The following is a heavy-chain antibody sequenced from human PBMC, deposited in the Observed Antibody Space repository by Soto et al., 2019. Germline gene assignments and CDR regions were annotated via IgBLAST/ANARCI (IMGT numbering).Heavy chain of an antibody. Sequence: GESLNISCKGCGYSFTSYWICWVRQMPGKGLEWMGIIYPGDSDTRYSPSFQGQVTISADKSISTAYLQWSSLKASETAMYYCVAMVQNWFDPWGQGTLVTVSS. CDR3: VAMVQNWFDP. V-gene: IGHV5-51*01. CDR1: GYSFTSYW. J-gene: IGHJ5*02. CDR2: IYPGDSDT. D-gene: IGHD5-18*01.